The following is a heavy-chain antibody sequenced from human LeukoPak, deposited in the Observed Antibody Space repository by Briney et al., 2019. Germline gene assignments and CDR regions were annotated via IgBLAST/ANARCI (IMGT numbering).Heavy chain of an antibody. Sequence: GGSLRLSCAASGFTFSSYAMSWVRQAPGKGLEWVSALSGSGGSTYYADSVKGRFTISRDNSKNTLYLQTNSLRAEDTAVYYCAKHSAQRSVDIVATMGVWGQGTLVTVSS. V-gene: IGHV3-23*01. CDR3: AKHSAQRSVDIVATMGV. J-gene: IGHJ4*02. CDR2: LSGSGGST. D-gene: IGHD5-12*01. CDR1: GFTFSSYA.